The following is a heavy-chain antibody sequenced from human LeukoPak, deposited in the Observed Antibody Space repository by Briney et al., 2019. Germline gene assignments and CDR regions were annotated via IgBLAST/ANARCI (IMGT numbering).Heavy chain of an antibody. D-gene: IGHD4-11*01. J-gene: IGHJ4*02. V-gene: IGHV3-23*01. CDR3: AKAQFLGYSNSYYFDY. CDR1: GFTFSSYV. Sequence: GGSLRLSCAASGFTFSSYVMSWVRQAPGKGLEWVSAISGSGGSTYYADSVKGRFNISRDNSKNTLYLQMNSLRAEDTAVYYCAKAQFLGYSNSYYFDYWGQGTLVTVSS. CDR2: ISGSGGST.